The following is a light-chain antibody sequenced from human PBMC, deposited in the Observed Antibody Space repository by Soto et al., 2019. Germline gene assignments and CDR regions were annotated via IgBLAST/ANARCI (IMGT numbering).Light chain of an antibody. CDR3: QQRSNWPPIT. CDR1: QSVSSN. Sequence: IVLTQSPATLSVSPGERATLSCRASQSVSSNLAWYQQKPGQAPRLLLYGASTRATGIPARFSGSGSGTEFTLTISSLQPEDFAVYYCQQRSNWPPITFGQGTRLEIK. V-gene: IGKV3-15*01. J-gene: IGKJ5*01. CDR2: GAS.